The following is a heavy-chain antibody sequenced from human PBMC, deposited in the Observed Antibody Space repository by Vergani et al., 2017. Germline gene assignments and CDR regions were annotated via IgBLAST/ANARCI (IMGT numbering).Heavy chain of an antibody. CDR3: AREGRAGWGFYWYFDL. CDR1: GYTFTGYY. Sequence: QVQLVQSGAEVQKPGASVKVSCKASGYTFTGYYMHWVRQAPGQGLEWMGWISAYNGNTNYAQKLQGRVTMTTDTSTSTAYMELRSLRSDDTAVYYCAREGRAGWGFYWYFDLWGRGTLVTVSS. CDR2: ISAYNGNT. D-gene: IGHD6-19*01. J-gene: IGHJ2*01. V-gene: IGHV1-18*04.